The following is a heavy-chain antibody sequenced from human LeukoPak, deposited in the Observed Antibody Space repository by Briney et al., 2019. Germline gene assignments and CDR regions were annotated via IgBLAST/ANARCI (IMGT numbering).Heavy chain of an antibody. CDR1: GDSIDRSTYY. V-gene: IGHV4-39*01. J-gene: IGHJ4*02. Sequence: PSETLSLTCTVSGDSIDRSTYYWGWIRQPPGKGLEWIGSMYYSGSSYFNPSLKSRVTISVDTSKNHFSLKLSSVTAEDTALYYCARHRGRGYSGYDYYADYWGQGTLVTVSS. CDR2: MYYSGSS. D-gene: IGHD5-12*01. CDR3: ARHRGRGYSGYDYYADY.